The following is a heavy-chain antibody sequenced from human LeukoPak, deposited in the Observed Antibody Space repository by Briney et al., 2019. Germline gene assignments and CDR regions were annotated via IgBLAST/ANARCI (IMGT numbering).Heavy chain of an antibody. J-gene: IGHJ6*02. CDR2: IIPIFGTA. CDR3: ARLDEYSSSSRYYGMDV. D-gene: IGHD6-6*01. CDR1: GGTFSSYG. V-gene: IGHV1-69*13. Sequence: SVKVSCKASGGTFSSYGISWARQAPGQGLEWMGGIIPIFGTANYAQKFQGRVTITADESTSTAYMELSSLRSEDTAVYYCARLDEYSSSSRYYGMDVWGQGTTVTVSS.